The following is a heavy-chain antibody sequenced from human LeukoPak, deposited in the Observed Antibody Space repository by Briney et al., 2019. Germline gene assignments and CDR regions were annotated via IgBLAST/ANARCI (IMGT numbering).Heavy chain of an antibody. J-gene: IGHJ5*02. Sequence: GESLKISCKGSGYSFTSYWIGWVRQMPGKGLDWMGIIYPGDSDTRYSPSFQGQVTISADKSISTAYLQWSSLKASDTAMYYCARQRWLRRDWFDPWGQGTLVTVSS. V-gene: IGHV5-51*01. D-gene: IGHD5-12*01. CDR1: GYSFTSYW. CDR3: ARQRWLRRDWFDP. CDR2: IYPGDSDT.